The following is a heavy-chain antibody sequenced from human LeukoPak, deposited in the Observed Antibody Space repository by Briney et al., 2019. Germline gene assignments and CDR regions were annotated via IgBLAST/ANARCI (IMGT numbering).Heavy chain of an antibody. Sequence: ASVKVSCKASGYTFTSYAMHWVRQAPGQRLEWMGWINAGNGNTKYSQKFQGRVTITRDTSASTAYMELSSLRSEDTAVYYCARDRVGATTGFIDYWGQGTLVTVSS. CDR2: INAGNGNT. CDR1: GYTFTSYA. D-gene: IGHD1-26*01. V-gene: IGHV1-3*01. CDR3: ARDRVGATTGFIDY. J-gene: IGHJ4*02.